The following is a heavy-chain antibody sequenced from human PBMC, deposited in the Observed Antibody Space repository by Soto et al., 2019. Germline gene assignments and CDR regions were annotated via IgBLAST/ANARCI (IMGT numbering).Heavy chain of an antibody. J-gene: IGHJ4*02. D-gene: IGHD3-22*01. CDR1: GFSFSTYS. V-gene: IGHV3-48*02. CDR3: ARDQYYYDSSGYSPFDY. Sequence: SLRLSCAASGFSFSTYSMSWVRQAPGKGLEWVSYISSGSRTIYYADSVKGRFTISRDNAKSSLYLQMNSLRDEDTAVYYCARDQYYYDSSGYSPFDYWGQGTLVTVSS. CDR2: ISSGSRTI.